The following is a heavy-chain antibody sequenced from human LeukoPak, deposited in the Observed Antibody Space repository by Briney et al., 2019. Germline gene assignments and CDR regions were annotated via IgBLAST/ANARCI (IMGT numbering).Heavy chain of an antibody. CDR3: ARVLGWGPMATLQSCDY. CDR1: GNSFTNYW. V-gene: IGHV5-51*01. Sequence: GESLKISCRGSGNSFTNYWIGWVRQMPGKGLEWMGSIYPGDSNTRYSPSLQGQVTISADKSITTAYVQWDSLKASDTAMYYCARVLGWGPMATLQSCDYWGQGTLVTVSS. CDR2: IYPGDSNT. J-gene: IGHJ4*02. D-gene: IGHD5-24*01.